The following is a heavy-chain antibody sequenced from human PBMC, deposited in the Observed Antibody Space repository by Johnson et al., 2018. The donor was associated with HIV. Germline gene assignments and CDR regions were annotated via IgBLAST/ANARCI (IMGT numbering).Heavy chain of an antibody. Sequence: QVQLVESGGGVVQPGRSLRLSCAASGFTFSSYGMHWVRQAPGEGLEWVAVTSNDGTNTYYADSVKGRFTISRDNSKNTLYLEMNSLRAEDTAVYYCAKARSWPYPYDAFDVWGQGTVVTVSS. V-gene: IGHV3-30*18. CDR3: AKARSWPYPYDAFDV. J-gene: IGHJ3*01. D-gene: IGHD2-15*01. CDR1: GFTFSSYG. CDR2: TSNDGTNT.